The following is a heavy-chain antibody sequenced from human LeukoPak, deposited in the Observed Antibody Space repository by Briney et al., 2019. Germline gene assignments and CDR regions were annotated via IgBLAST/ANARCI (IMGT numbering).Heavy chain of an antibody. D-gene: IGHD3-9*01. CDR1: GFTFSSYE. J-gene: IGHJ4*02. CDR2: ISSSGSAI. CDR3: ARDKGYDILTGYYSNYFDY. Sequence: GGSLRLSCAASGFTFSSYEMNWVRQAPGKGLEWVSYISSSGSAIYYADSVKGRFTISRDNAKNSLYLQMNSLRAEDTAVYYCARDKGYDILTGYYSNYFDYWGQGTLVTVSS. V-gene: IGHV3-48*03.